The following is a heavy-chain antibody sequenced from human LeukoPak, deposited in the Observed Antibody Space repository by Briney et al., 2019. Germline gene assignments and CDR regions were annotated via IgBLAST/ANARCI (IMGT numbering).Heavy chain of an antibody. D-gene: IGHD6-19*01. V-gene: IGHV3-23*01. Sequence: GGSLILSCVASGFTFSNLAMGWVRQAPGKGLEWVSVISDSGGTTYYADSVKGRFTISRDDSRNTLYLQMNSLRVDDTAVYYCAKDARRYSGWYFFDHWGQGTLVTVSS. CDR1: GFTFSNLA. J-gene: IGHJ4*02. CDR2: ISDSGGTT. CDR3: AKDARRYSGWYFFDH.